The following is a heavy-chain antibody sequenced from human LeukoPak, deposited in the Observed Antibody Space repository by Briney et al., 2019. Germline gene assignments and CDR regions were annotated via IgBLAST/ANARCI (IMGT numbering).Heavy chain of an antibody. V-gene: IGHV1-46*01. D-gene: IGHD3-16*01. Sequence: ASVKVSCKASGYTFTSYYMHWVRQAPGQGLEWMGIINPSGGSTSYAQKFQGRVTMTRDTSTSTVYMELSSLRSEDTAVYYCARSPPLLSRIMITFGGASGGMDVWGQGTTATVSS. CDR3: ARSPPLLSRIMITFGGASGGMDV. CDR2: INPSGGST. J-gene: IGHJ6*02. CDR1: GYTFTSYY.